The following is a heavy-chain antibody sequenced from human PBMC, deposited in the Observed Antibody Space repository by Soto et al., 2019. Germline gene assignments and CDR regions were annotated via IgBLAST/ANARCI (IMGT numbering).Heavy chain of an antibody. J-gene: IGHJ5*02. CDR2: INPKDGAT. CDR1: GYSFIDYY. Sequence: QVHLVQSGAEVRRPGASVRVSCKASGYSFIDYYINWVRQAPGQGLEWMGWINPKDGATKSAQKFQDWVTMTSDTSHTTAYLDLRSDDTAVYYCARGRKVVATPARDDWFDPWGQGTLVTVSS. CDR3: ARGRKVVATPARDDWFDP. V-gene: IGHV1-2*04. D-gene: IGHD2-21*02.